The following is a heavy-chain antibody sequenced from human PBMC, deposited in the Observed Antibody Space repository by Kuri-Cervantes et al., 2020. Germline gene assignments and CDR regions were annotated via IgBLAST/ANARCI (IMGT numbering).Heavy chain of an antibody. J-gene: IGHJ4*02. Sequence: GESLKISCAASGFTFSSYAMHWVRQAPGKGLEWVAVISYDGSNKYYADSVKGRFTISRDNSKNTLYLQMNSLRAEDTAVYYCAKDYSYCSSTSCETDWGQGTLVTVSS. V-gene: IGHV3-30-3*01. CDR2: ISYDGSNK. D-gene: IGHD2-2*01. CDR3: AKDYSYCSSTSCETD. CDR1: GFTFSSYA.